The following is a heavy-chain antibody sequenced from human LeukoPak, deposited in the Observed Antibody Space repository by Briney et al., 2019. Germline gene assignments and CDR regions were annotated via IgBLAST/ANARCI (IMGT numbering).Heavy chain of an antibody. CDR1: GFIVSNNY. J-gene: IGHJ5*02. CDR3: ARGLSHCSGASCSFT. CDR2: IYSIGNT. D-gene: IGHD2-15*01. V-gene: IGHV3-53*01. Sequence: GGSLRLSCAASGFIVSNNYMSWVRQAPGKGLEWVSVIYSIGNTYYADSVKGRFTISRDNSKNTLYLQMNGLRADDTAVYYCARGLSHCSGASCSFTWGQGTLVTVSP.